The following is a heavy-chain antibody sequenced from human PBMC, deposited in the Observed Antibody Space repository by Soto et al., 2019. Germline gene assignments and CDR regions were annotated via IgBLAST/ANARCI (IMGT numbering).Heavy chain of an antibody. D-gene: IGHD5-12*01. V-gene: IGHV1-69*02. Sequence: ASLKVSCKASGGTFSSYTISWVRQAPGQGLEWMGRIIPILGIANYAQKFQGRVTITADKSTSTAYMELSSLRSEDTAVYYCATLSPDIVATMGPYYYYYGMDVWGQGTTVNVSS. CDR1: GGTFSSYT. CDR3: ATLSPDIVATMGPYYYYYGMDV. CDR2: IIPILGIA. J-gene: IGHJ6*02.